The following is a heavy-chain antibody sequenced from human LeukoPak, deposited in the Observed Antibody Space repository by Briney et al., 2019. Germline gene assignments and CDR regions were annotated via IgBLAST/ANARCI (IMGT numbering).Heavy chain of an antibody. D-gene: IGHD3-9*01. Sequence: SETLSLTCTVSGDSISNYYWSWIRLPPGKGLEWIGYIYYSGSTNYNPSLKSRVTILSGTSKNQFSLKLSSVTAADRAVYYCARVKGYDILTGYYVWSDPWGQGTLVTVSS. J-gene: IGHJ5*02. CDR1: GDSISNYY. CDR2: IYYSGST. V-gene: IGHV4-59*01. CDR3: ARVKGYDILTGYYVWSDP.